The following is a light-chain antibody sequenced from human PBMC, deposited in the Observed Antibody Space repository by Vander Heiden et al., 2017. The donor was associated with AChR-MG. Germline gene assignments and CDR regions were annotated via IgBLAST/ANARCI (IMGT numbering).Light chain of an antibody. CDR2: EDN. J-gene: IGLJ2*01. CDR3: QSFDSSNHVV. V-gene: IGLV6-57*03. Sequence: NFMLTQPHSVSESPGKTVTISCTRRGGSIASNYVQWCQQRPGSAPTTVIYEDNQRPSGVPDRFSGSIDTSANSASLTISGLKTEDEADYYCQSFDSSNHVVFGGGTKLTVL. CDR1: GGSIASNY.